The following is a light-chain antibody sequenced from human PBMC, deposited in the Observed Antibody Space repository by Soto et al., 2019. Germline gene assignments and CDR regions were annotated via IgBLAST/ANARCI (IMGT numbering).Light chain of an antibody. CDR1: SGSVSTRYY. V-gene: IGLV8-61*01. CDR2: STS. J-gene: IGLJ3*02. Sequence: HTVVTQEPSFSVSPGGTVTLTCGVSSGSVSTRYYPSWYQQTPGQAPRTLIYSTSTRSSGVPDRFSGSIVGNKAALTISGAQADDESDYYCVLYMGSGIWVFGGGTKLTVL. CDR3: VLYMGSGIWV.